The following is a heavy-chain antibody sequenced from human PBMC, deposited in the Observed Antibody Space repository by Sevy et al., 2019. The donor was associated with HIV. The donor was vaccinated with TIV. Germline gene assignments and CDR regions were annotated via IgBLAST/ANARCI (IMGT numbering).Heavy chain of an antibody. Sequence: SETLSLTCTVSGGSISSGGYCWSWIRQHPGKGLEWIGYIYYSGSTYYNPSLKSRVTISVDTSKNQFSLKLSSVTAADTAVYYCARHRWLQSPPDYWGQGTLVTVSS. J-gene: IGHJ4*02. CDR2: IYYSGST. D-gene: IGHD5-12*01. CDR1: GGSISSGGYC. CDR3: ARHRWLQSPPDY. V-gene: IGHV4-31*03.